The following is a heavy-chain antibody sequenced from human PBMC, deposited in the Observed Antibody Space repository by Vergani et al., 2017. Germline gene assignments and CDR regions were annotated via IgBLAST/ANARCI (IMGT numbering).Heavy chain of an antibody. D-gene: IGHD3-9*01. CDR2: VYFSGAT. CDR1: GASINSRHYY. CDR3: LRDYDIVTGYYYYYFDN. J-gene: IGHJ4*02. Sequence: QLLLQESGPGLVKPSETLSLTCTVSGASINSRHYYWGWIRQPPGKGPEWIGSVYFSGATYYNPALKSRVTISADTSKNQFSLKLNSVTAADTEVYYCLRDYDIVTGYYYYYFDNWGQGTLVTVSS. V-gene: IGHV4-39*01.